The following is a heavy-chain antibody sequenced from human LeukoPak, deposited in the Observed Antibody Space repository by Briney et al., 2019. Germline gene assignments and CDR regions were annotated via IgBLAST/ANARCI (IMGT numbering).Heavy chain of an antibody. CDR1: GFTFSSYA. CDR3: ARDPSGGSSFYYYGMDV. D-gene: IGHD6-6*01. Sequence: PGRSLRLSCAASGFTFSSYAMHWVRQAPGKGLEWVAVISYDGSNKYYADSVKGRFTISRDNSKNTLYLQMNSLRAEDTAVCYCARDPSGGSSFYYYGMDVWGQGTTVTVSS. V-gene: IGHV3-30-3*01. J-gene: IGHJ6*02. CDR2: ISYDGSNK.